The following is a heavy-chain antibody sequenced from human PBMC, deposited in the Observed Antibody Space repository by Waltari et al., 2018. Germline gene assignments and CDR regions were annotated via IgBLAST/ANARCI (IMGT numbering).Heavy chain of an antibody. D-gene: IGHD6-13*01. V-gene: IGHV3-20*04. Sequence: EVQLVESGGGVVRPGGSLRLSCAASGCPFDDYGMTWVRQAPGKGLEWVSGINWNGGSTGYADSVKGRFTISRDNAKNSLYLQMNSLRAEDTALYYCARDREAAAGPDFDYWGQGTLVTVSS. J-gene: IGHJ4*02. CDR1: GCPFDDYG. CDR2: INWNGGST. CDR3: ARDREAAAGPDFDY.